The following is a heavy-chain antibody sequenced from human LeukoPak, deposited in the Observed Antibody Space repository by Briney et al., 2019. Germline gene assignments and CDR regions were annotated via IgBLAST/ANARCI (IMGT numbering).Heavy chain of an antibody. CDR1: NYSISSGYY. Sequence: SETLSLTCAVSNYSISSGYYWGWIRQPPGKGLEWIGSIYHSGSTYYNPSLKSRVTISVDTSKNQFPLKLSSVTAADTAVYYCARARREMVDYWGQGTLVTVSS. CDR2: IYHSGST. V-gene: IGHV4-38-2*01. J-gene: IGHJ4*02. CDR3: ARARREMVDY. D-gene: IGHD5-24*01.